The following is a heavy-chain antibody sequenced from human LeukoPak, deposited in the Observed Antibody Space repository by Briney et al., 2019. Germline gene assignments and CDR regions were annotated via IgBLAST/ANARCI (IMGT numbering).Heavy chain of an antibody. Sequence: PGGSLRLSCAASGFTFSSYWMHWVRQAPGKGLVWVSRIDSDGSSTNYAASVKGRFTISRDNAKHTLYLQMNSLRGEDTVVDYRGRDKSGGWVSTSFDYWGQGTLVTVSS. V-gene: IGHV3-74*01. D-gene: IGHD5/OR15-5a*01. J-gene: IGHJ4*02. CDR3: GRDKSGGWVSTSFDY. CDR1: GFTFSSYW. CDR2: IDSDGSST.